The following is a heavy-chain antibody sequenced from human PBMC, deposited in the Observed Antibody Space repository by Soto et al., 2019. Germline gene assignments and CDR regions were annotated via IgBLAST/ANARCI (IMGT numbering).Heavy chain of an antibody. D-gene: IGHD5-18*01. CDR2: INHSGST. CDR1: GGSFSGYY. J-gene: IGHJ4*02. Sequence: SETLSLTCAVYGGSFSGYYCSWIRQPPGKGLEWIGEINHSGSTNYNPSLRSRVNISVETSKNQFSLKLSSVTDADTAVYYCASGSGYRPVDYWGQGTLVTVSS. CDR3: ASGSGYRPVDY. V-gene: IGHV4-34*01.